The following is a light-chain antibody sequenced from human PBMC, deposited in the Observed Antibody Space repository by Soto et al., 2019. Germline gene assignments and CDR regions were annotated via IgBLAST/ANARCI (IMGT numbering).Light chain of an antibody. CDR1: QSIRSY. Sequence: DVQMTQSPSSLAASGGDRFTSTCRASQSIRSYLNWYQQKPGKAPKLLIYAASSLQSGVPSRFSGSGSGTDFTLTISSLQTDDFATYYCQQYNSYWTFGQGTKVDIK. J-gene: IGKJ1*01. V-gene: IGKV1-39*01. CDR2: AAS. CDR3: QQYNSYWT.